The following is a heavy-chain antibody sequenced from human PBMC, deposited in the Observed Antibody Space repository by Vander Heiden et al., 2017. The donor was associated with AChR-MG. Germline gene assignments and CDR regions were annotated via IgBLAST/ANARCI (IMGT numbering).Heavy chain of an antibody. Sequence: LQLPESGPGLVKPSETLSLTCTVSGGSISSSRYYWGWIRQPPGKGLGWIGSIYYSGSTYYNPSLKSRVTISVDTSKNQFSLKLSSVTAADTAVYYCARHAAEYCSSTSCHYWYFDLWGRGTLVTVSS. J-gene: IGHJ2*01. CDR2: IYYSGST. CDR1: GGSISSSRYY. CDR3: ARHAAEYCSSTSCHYWYFDL. D-gene: IGHD2-2*01. V-gene: IGHV4-39*01.